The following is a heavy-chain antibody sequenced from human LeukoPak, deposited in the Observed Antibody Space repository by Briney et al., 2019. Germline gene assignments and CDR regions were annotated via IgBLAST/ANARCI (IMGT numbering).Heavy chain of an antibody. J-gene: IGHJ4*02. V-gene: IGHV3-23*01. CDR1: GFTFSNFP. CDR3: ATGYSSSWYGISNFDY. D-gene: IGHD6-13*01. CDR2: ISGSGGDT. Sequence: GGSLRLSCAASGFTFSNFPMTWVRQAPGKGLEAFSSISGSGGDTYYKDSVKGRCTISRDNSKNTLYLQMNSLRAEDTAVYYCATGYSSSWYGISNFDYWGQGTLVTVSS.